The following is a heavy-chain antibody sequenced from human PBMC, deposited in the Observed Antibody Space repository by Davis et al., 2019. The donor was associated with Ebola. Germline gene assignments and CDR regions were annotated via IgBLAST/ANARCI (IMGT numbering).Heavy chain of an antibody. CDR2: INAGNGHT. D-gene: IGHD2-2*01. J-gene: IGHJ6*02. V-gene: IGHV1-3*01. CDR1: GYTFTSYA. CDR3: ASRVVVPAGLDYYGMDV. Sequence: AASVKVSCKASGYTFTSYAMHWARQPPGQRLEWMGWINAGNGHTKYSQKFQGRVTITRDTSASTAYMELSSLRSEDTAVYYCASRVVVPAGLDYYGMDVWGQGTTVTVSS.